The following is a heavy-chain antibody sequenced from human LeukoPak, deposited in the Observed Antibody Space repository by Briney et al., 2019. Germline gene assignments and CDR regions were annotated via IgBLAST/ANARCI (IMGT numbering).Heavy chain of an antibody. CDR2: ISGYNGKT. CDR1: GYTFTSYG. V-gene: IGHV1-18*01. CDR3: ARDYRDVLLWFGELSK. J-gene: IGHJ4*02. Sequence: ASVKVSCKASGYTFTSYGISWVRQAPGQGLEWMGWISGYNGKTNYAQKLQGRVTMTTDTSTSTAYMELRSLRSDATAVYYCARDYRDVLLWFGELSKWGQGTLVTVSS. D-gene: IGHD3-10*01.